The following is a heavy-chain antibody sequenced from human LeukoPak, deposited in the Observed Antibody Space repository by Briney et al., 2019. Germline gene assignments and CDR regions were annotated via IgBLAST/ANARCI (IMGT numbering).Heavy chain of an antibody. CDR3: SRGYSTRHFPFDS. Sequence: GGSLRLSCAASGFNFDDYGMTWVRQIPGKGLEWVAGVNSNGRSAGYAASVRGRFTFSRDNAKNSLYLEMDSLRLDDTAFYYCSRGYSTRHFPFDSWGQGTLVTVSS. D-gene: IGHD6-13*01. CDR2: VNSNGRSA. CDR1: GFNFDDYG. V-gene: IGHV3-20*04. J-gene: IGHJ4*02.